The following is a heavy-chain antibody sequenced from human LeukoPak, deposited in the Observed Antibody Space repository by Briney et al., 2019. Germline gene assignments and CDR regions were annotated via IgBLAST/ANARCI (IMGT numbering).Heavy chain of an antibody. V-gene: IGHV3-23*01. CDR2: ISASVGTT. Sequence: GGSVRLSCTASGVTFSSYAISWVRQAPGQGLEWVSVISASVGTTYYADSVKGRFTISRDNSKNTMYLQMNSLKAEDTAVYYCAKQEYDFWSGYRYWGQGTLVTVSS. CDR1: GVTFSSYA. CDR3: AKQEYDFWSGYRY. D-gene: IGHD3-3*01. J-gene: IGHJ4*02.